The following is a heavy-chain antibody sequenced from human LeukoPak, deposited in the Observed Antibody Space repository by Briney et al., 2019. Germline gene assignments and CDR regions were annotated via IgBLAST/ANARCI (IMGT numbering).Heavy chain of an antibody. CDR2: IKQDGSEK. J-gene: IGHJ3*02. CDR1: GFTFSSYW. V-gene: IGHV3-7*01. D-gene: IGHD4-17*01. CDR3: ARVYYGDSVTLDAFDI. Sequence: GGSLRLSCAASGFTFSSYWMSWVRQAPGKGLEWVANIKQDGSEKYYVDSVKGRFTISRDNAKNSLYLQMNSLRAEDTAVYYCARVYYGDSVTLDAFDIWGQGTMVTVSS.